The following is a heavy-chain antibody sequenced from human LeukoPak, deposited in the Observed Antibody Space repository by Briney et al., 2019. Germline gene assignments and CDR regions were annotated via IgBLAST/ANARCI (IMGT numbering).Heavy chain of an antibody. J-gene: IGHJ4*02. CDR1: GFTVDDYG. D-gene: IGHD3-22*01. V-gene: IGHV3-20*01. CDR3: ARDRMFDSSGYQAHDY. Sequence: PGGSLRLSCEVSGFTVDDYGMSWVRQTLGKGLEWVSAISRDGGGTIYADSVKGRFTISRDNARNSLYLQMNSLRAEDTAFYRCARDRMFDSSGYQAHDYWGQGTLVTVSS. CDR2: ISRDGGGT.